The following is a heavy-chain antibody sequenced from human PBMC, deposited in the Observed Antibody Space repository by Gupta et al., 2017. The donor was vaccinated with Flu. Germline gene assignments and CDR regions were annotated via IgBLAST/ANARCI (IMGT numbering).Heavy chain of an antibody. V-gene: IGHV3-33*01. D-gene: IGHD6-13*01. CDR3: ARDKTIAAAGPLDY. CDR1: GFTFSSYG. Sequence: QVQLVESGGGVVQPGRSLRLSCAASGFTFSSYGMHWVRQAPGKGLEWVAVIWYDGSNEYYADSVKGRLTISRDNSKNTLYLQMNSLRAEDTAVYYYARDKTIAAAGPLDYWGQGTLVTVSS. CDR2: IWYDGSNE. J-gene: IGHJ4*02.